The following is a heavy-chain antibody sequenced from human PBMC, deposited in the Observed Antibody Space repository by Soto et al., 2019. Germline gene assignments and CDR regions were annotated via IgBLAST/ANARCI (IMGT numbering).Heavy chain of an antibody. CDR1: GGTFSSYA. CDR2: IIPIFGTA. J-gene: IGHJ4*02. V-gene: IGHV1-69*01. D-gene: IGHD2-15*01. Sequence: QVQLVQSGAEVKKPGSSVKVSCKASGGTFSSYAISWVRQAPGQGLEWMGGIIPIFGTANYAQKFQGRVRLTADESTSTAYMELSSLRSEDTAVYYCAGRVLAAPRRYYFDYWGQGTLVTVSS. CDR3: AGRVLAAPRRYYFDY.